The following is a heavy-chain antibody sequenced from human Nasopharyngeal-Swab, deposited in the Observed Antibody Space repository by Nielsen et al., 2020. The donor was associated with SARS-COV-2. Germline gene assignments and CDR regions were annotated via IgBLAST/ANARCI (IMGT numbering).Heavy chain of an antibody. CDR3: ARVGYSNYVQSDY. V-gene: IGHV3-69-1*01. D-gene: IGHD4-11*01. CDR2: ISSSSYI. Sequence: VGPAARKGVVWVSSISSSSYIYYADSVKGRFTISRDNAKNSLYLQMNSLRAEDTAVYYCARVGYSNYVQSDYWGQGTLVTVSS. J-gene: IGHJ4*02.